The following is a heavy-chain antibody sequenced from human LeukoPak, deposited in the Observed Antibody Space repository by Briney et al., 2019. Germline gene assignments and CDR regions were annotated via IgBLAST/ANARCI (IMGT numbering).Heavy chain of an antibody. CDR1: GFTFSGSA. D-gene: IGHD6-19*01. J-gene: IGHJ5*02. V-gene: IGHV3-73*01. CDR3: ARGNGYSSGWYRLDP. CDR2: IRSNANSYAT. Sequence: GGSLRLSCAVSGFTFSGSAIHWVRQASGRGLEWVGRIRSNANSYATAYAASVKGRFTISRDDSKNTAYLQMNSLKLEDTAVYYCARGNGYSSGWYRLDPWGQGTLVTVSS.